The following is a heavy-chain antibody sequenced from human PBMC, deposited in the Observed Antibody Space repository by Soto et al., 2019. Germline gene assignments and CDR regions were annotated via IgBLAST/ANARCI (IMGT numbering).Heavy chain of an antibody. CDR2: ISGSDGKT. V-gene: IGHV3-23*01. CDR3: AKWSYLDY. J-gene: IGHJ4*02. D-gene: IGHD3-3*01. Sequence: GGSLRLSCTPSGFSFASFAMTWVRQAPGKGLEWVATISGSDGKTYYADSVKGRFSISRDTSRNTLYLQMNSLRADDTAIYYCAKWSYLDYWGQGTRVTAPQ. CDR1: GFSFASFA.